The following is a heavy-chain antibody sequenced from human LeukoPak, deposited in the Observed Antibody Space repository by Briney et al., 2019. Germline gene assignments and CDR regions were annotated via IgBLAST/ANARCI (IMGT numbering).Heavy chain of an antibody. V-gene: IGHV3-21*01. CDR3: ARDRDYYDSSGYYYEFDY. CDR1: GFTFSSYS. CDR2: ISSSSSYI. D-gene: IGHD3-22*01. J-gene: IGHJ4*02. Sequence: PGGSLRLSCAASGFTFSSYSMNWVRQAPGKGLEWVSSISSSSSYIYYADSVKGRFTISRDNAKNSLYLQMNSLRAEDTAVYYCARDRDYYDSSGYYYEFDYWGQGTLVTVSS.